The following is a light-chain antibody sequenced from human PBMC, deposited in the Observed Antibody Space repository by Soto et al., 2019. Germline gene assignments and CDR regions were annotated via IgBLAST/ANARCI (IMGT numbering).Light chain of an antibody. CDR3: QQRSNWPPGIT. J-gene: IGKJ5*01. CDR1: QSVSSY. V-gene: IGKV3-11*01. CDR2: DAS. Sequence: EIVLTQSPATLSFSPGERATLPCRARQSVSSYFAWYQQKHGQAPRLLLYDASKRANGIPARFSGSGSGTDFNLTISSIEPEDFAVDYCQQRSNWPPGITFGQGTRREN.